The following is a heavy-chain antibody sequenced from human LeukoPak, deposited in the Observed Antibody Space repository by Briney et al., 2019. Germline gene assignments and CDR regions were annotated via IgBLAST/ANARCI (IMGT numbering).Heavy chain of an antibody. V-gene: IGHV3-9*01. CDR1: GFTFDDYA. Sequence: PGGSLRLSCAASGFTFDDYAMHWVRQAPGKGLEWVSGISWNSGSIGYADSVKGRFTISRDNAKNSQYLQMNSLRAEDTALYYCAKDMAGSFEYFDCWGQGTLVTVSS. CDR3: AKDMAGSFEYFDC. CDR2: ISWNSGSI. D-gene: IGHD6-19*01. J-gene: IGHJ4*02.